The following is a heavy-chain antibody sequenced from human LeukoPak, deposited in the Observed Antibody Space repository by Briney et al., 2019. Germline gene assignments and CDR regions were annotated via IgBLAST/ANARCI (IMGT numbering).Heavy chain of an antibody. D-gene: IGHD2-2*02. CDR3: AKDRIVVVPAAIPFDY. Sequence: GGSLRLSCAASGFTFISYAMSWVRQAPGKGLEWVSAISGSGGSTYYADSVKGRFTISRDNSKNTLYLQMNSLRAEDTAVYYCAKDRIVVVPAAIPFDYWGQGTLVTVSS. J-gene: IGHJ4*02. CDR1: GFTFISYA. CDR2: ISGSGGST. V-gene: IGHV3-23*01.